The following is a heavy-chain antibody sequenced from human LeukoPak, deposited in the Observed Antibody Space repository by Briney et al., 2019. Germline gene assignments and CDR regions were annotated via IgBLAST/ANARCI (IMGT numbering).Heavy chain of an antibody. CDR3: ARDTMVRGVSRYYGMDV. V-gene: IGHV1-69*04. CDR1: GGTVSSYT. J-gene: IGHJ6*02. D-gene: IGHD3-10*01. CDR2: IIPSLGIA. Sequence: SVKVSCKASGGTVSSYTISWVRQAPGQGLEWMGRIIPSLGIANYAQKFQGRVTITADKSTSPAYMELSSLRSEDTAVYYCARDTMVRGVSRYYGMDVWGQGTTVTVSS.